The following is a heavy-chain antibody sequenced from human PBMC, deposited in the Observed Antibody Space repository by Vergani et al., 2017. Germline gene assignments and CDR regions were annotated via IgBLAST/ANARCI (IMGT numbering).Heavy chain of an antibody. CDR1: GASIRSSNYY. CDR3: AGHSSVEGLVKLGWIDP. CDR2: IYYSGST. J-gene: IGHJ5*02. Sequence: QLQLQESGPGLVKPSATLSLTCSVSGASIRSSNYYWGWIRQPPGKGLEWIASIYYSGSTYYNPSLKSRVTISVDTSKNQFSLKLSSVSAADTAVYFWAGHSSVEGLVKLGWIDPWGQGILVTVSS. V-gene: IGHV4-39*01. D-gene: IGHD6-19*01.